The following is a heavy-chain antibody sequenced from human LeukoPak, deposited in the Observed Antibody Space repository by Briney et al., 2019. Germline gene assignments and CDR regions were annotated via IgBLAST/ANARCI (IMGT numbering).Heavy chain of an antibody. J-gene: IGHJ4*02. V-gene: IGHV3-23*01. CDR3: AKDPVEWELLGGDY. CDR2: ISGSGGST. D-gene: IGHD1-26*01. Sequence: GGSLRLSCAASGFTFSSYAMSWVRQAPGKGLEWVSAISGSGGSTYYADSVRGRFTISGDNSKNALYLQMNSLRAEDTAVYYCAKDPVEWELLGGDYWGQGTLVTVSS. CDR1: GFTFSSYA.